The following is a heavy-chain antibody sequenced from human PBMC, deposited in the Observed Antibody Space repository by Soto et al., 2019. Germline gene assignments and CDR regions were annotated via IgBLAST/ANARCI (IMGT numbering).Heavy chain of an antibody. Sequence: GESLKISCTGSGYSFTSYLIGWVRQMPGKGLEWMGIIYPGDSDTRYSPSFQGQVTISADKSISTAYLQWSSLKASDTAMYYCARLTRYCSSTSCYAGWFDPWGQGTLVTVSS. V-gene: IGHV5-51*01. J-gene: IGHJ5*02. CDR2: IYPGDSDT. D-gene: IGHD2-2*01. CDR1: GYSFTSYL. CDR3: ARLTRYCSSTSCYAGWFDP.